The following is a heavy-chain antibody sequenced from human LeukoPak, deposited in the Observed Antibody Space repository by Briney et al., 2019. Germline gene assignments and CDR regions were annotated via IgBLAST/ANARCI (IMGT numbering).Heavy chain of an antibody. CDR3: AKEVYGSGPYYLDY. CDR2: ISRGGDSP. V-gene: IGHV3-23*01. Sequence: GGSLRLSCVASGFTFSSYAMSWVRQAPGKGLQWVSSISRGGDSPNYADSVKGRFTISRDNSWNTLYLQVNNLRAEDTAMYYCAKEVYGSGPYYLDYWGQGTLVTVSS. J-gene: IGHJ4*02. D-gene: IGHD3-10*01. CDR1: GFTFSSYA.